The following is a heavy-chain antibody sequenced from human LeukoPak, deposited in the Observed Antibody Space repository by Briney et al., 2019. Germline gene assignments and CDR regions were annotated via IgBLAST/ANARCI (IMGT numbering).Heavy chain of an antibody. D-gene: IGHD2-2*01. V-gene: IGHV3-30*18. Sequence: GRSLRLSCAASGFTFSSYGMHWVRQAPGKGLEWVAVISYDGSNKYYADSVKGRFTISRDNSKNTLYLQMNSLRAGDTAVYYCAKDRGYCSSTSCWGFDPWGQGTLVTVSS. CDR3: AKDRGYCSSTSCWGFDP. CDR1: GFTFSSYG. J-gene: IGHJ5*02. CDR2: ISYDGSNK.